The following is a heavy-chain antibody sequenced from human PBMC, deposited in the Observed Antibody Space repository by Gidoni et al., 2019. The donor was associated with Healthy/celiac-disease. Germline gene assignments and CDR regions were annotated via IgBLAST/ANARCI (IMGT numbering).Heavy chain of an antibody. CDR3: ARRSDYYDSSGYDAFDI. V-gene: IGHV1-69*01. Sequence: QVQLVQSGAEVTKPGSSVKVSCKASGGTFSSYAISWVRQAPGQGLEWMGGIIPIFGTANYAQKFQGRVTITADESTSTAYMELSSLRSEDTAVYYCARRSDYYDSSGYDAFDIWGQGTMVTVSS. CDR2: IIPIFGTA. D-gene: IGHD3-22*01. J-gene: IGHJ3*02. CDR1: GGTFSSYA.